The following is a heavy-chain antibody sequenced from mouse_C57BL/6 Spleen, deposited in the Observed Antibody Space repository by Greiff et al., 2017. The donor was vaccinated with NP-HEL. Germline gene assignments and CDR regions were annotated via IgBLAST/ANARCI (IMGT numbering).Heavy chain of an antibody. CDR3: ASSMVTTGAWFAY. Sequence: EVQRVESGPGMVKPSQSLSLTCTVTGYSITSGYDWHWIRHFPGNKLEWMGYISYSGSTNYNPSLKSRISITHHTSKNHFFLKLNSVTTEDTATYYCASSMVTTGAWFAYWGQGTLVTVSA. CDR1: GYSITSGYD. J-gene: IGHJ3*01. D-gene: IGHD2-2*01. V-gene: IGHV3-1*01. CDR2: ISYSGST.